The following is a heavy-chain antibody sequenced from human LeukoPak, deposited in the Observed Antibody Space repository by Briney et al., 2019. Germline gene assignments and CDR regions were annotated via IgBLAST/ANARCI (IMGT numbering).Heavy chain of an antibody. D-gene: IGHD1-14*01. CDR2: IYTSGST. J-gene: IGHJ5*02. V-gene: IGHV4-4*07. CDR3: ARVAHHTLWWFDP. CDR1: GXXIXSYY. Sequence: SEXXSXTCTXXGXXIXSYYWRXVRQPAGKGLEWIGRIYTSGSTNYNRSLKSGVTMSVDTSKNQFSLKLSSVTAADTAVYYCARVAHHTLWWFDPWGQGTLVTVSS.